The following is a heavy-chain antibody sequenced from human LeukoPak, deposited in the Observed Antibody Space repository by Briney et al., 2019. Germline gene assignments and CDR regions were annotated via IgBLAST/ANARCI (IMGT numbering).Heavy chain of an antibody. V-gene: IGHV3-53*01. CDR3: ARTRYDSSGNDY. D-gene: IGHD3-22*01. J-gene: IGHJ4*02. Sequence: GGSLRLSCAASGFTVSSNYMSWVRQAPGKGLEWVSVICSGGSTYYADSVKGRFTISRDNSKNTLYLQMNSLRAEDTAVYYCARTRYDSSGNDYWGQGTLVTVSS. CDR1: GFTVSSNY. CDR2: ICSGGST.